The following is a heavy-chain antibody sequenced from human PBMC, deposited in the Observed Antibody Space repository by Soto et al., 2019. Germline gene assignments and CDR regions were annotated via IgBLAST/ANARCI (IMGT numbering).Heavy chain of an antibody. CDR3: ARDRHYYDSSGDPKPFDY. CDR2: ISSSSSYI. J-gene: IGHJ4*02. D-gene: IGHD3-22*01. V-gene: IGHV3-21*01. Sequence: PGGSLRLSCAASGFTFSSYSMNWVRQAPGKGLEWVSCISSSSSYIYYADSVKGRFTISRDNAKNSLYLQMNSLSAEDTAVHYCARDRHYYDSSGDPKPFDYWGQGTLVTVSS. CDR1: GFTFSSYS.